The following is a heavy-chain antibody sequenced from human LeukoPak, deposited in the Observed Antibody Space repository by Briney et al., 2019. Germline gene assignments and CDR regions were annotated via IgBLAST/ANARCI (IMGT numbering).Heavy chain of an antibody. CDR1: GYSTSSSYY. V-gene: IGHV4-38-2*01. CDR3: ARLGWGIVGATPYFDY. CDR2: IYYSGST. D-gene: IGHD1-26*01. Sequence: PSETLSLTCAVSGYSTSSSYYWGWIRPPPGKGLEWIGSIYYSGSTYYNPSLKSRVTISVDTSKNQFYLKLSSVTAADTAVYYCARLGWGIVGATPYFDYWGQGTLVTVSS. J-gene: IGHJ4*02.